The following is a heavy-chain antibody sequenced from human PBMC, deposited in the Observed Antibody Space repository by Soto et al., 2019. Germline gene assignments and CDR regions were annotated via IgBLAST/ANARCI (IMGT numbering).Heavy chain of an antibody. CDR1: GVSFSSYA. CDR3: ARSSWEILAAPHKFDY. CDR2: IVSSGGST. J-gene: IGHJ4*02. Sequence: PGGSLRLSCAASGVSFSSYAMIWVRQAQGKGLEWVSAIVSSGGSTYYADSVKGRFTISRDNSKNTLYLQMNSLRAEDTAVYYCARSSWEILAAPHKFDYWGQGTLVTVSS. D-gene: IGHD1-26*01. V-gene: IGHV3-23*01.